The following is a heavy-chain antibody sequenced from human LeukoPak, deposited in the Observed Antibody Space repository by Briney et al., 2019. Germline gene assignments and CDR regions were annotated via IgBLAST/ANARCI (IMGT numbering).Heavy chain of an antibody. D-gene: IGHD6-6*01. V-gene: IGHV4-59*01. J-gene: IGHJ2*01. CDR2: IYYNGNT. Sequence: SETLSLTCTVSGGSISSYYWSWIRQPPGKVLEWIAYIYYNGNTKYNPSLKSRVTISADTSKNQFSLKVNSVTAADTAVYYCARLAAGPNTRYFDLWGRGTRVTVSS. CDR3: ARLAAGPNTRYFDL. CDR1: GGSISSYY.